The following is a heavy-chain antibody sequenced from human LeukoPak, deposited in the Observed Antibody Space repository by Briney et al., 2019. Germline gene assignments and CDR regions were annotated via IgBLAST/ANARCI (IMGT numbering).Heavy chain of an antibody. J-gene: IGHJ4*02. CDR2: NSDMGNS. Sequence: SETLSLTCTVSGGSISSLYWTWIRQAPGKGLEWIGYNSDMGNSNYSPSLKSRVTISVDTSKNQFSLKVTSVTAADTAVYYCARENYYRSGSPFDYWGQGILVTVSS. D-gene: IGHD3-10*01. V-gene: IGHV4-59*11. CDR3: ARENYYRSGSPFDY. CDR1: GGSISSLY.